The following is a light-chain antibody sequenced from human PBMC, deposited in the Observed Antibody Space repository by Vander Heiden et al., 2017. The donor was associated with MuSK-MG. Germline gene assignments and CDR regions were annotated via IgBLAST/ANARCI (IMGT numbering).Light chain of an antibody. V-gene: IGLV1-44*01. CDR2: SNN. Sequence: CRPSRPPSPSGTPGQRVTIPCSGSSSNIGSNTVNWYQQLPGTAPKLRIYSNNQRPSGVPDRFSGSKSGTSASLDISVLQSEDGADYYGAESDHSLNRGVFGGGTKLTVL. CDR3: AESDHSLNRGV. J-gene: IGLJ2*01. CDR1: SSNIGSNT.